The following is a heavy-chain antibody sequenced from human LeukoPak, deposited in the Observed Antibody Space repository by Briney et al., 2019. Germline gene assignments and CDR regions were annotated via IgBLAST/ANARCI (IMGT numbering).Heavy chain of an antibody. D-gene: IGHD1-7*01. V-gene: IGHV3-7*01. CDR3: ARDPDWNYVRAFDF. Sequence: GGSLRLSCAASGFSFSNYAMSWVRQAPGKGLEWVANINEDGSEKYYVDSVKGRFTISRDNAKNSLYLQMNSLRDEDTAVYYCARDPDWNYVRAFDFWGQGTMVIVSS. J-gene: IGHJ3*01. CDR2: INEDGSEK. CDR1: GFSFSNYA.